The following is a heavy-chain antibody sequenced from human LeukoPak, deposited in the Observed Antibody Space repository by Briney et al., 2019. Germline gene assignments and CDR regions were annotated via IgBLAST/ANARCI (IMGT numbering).Heavy chain of an antibody. Sequence: SETLSLTCTVSGGSISNYYWTWIRQPPGKGLEWIGYIYDSGSTKYNPSLNSRVTISLDTSKNQFSLMLRSLTAADTAVYYCARRYTASPGERFDYWGQGTLVTVSS. D-gene: IGHD2-2*02. V-gene: IGHV4-59*08. CDR3: ARRYTASPGERFDY. J-gene: IGHJ4*02. CDR1: GGSISNYY. CDR2: IYDSGST.